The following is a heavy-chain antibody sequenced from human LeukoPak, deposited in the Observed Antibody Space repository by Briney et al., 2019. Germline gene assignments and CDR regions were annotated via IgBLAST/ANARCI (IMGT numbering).Heavy chain of an antibody. CDR1: GFTFSSYW. J-gene: IGHJ4*02. Sequence: GGSLRLSCAASGFTFSSYWMSWVRQAPGKGLEWVANIKQDGSGKYYVDSVKGRFTISRDNAKNSLYLQMNSLRAEDTAVYYCARGDGSSWVDYWGQGTLVTVSS. CDR3: ARGDGSSWVDY. D-gene: IGHD6-13*01. CDR2: IKQDGSGK. V-gene: IGHV3-7*01.